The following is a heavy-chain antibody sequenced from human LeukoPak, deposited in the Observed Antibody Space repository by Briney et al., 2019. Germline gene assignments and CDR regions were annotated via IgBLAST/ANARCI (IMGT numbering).Heavy chain of an antibody. Sequence: PGGSLRLSCAASGFTFSSYAMHWVRQAPGKGLEGVAVISYDGSNKYYADSVKGRFTISRDNSKNTLYLQMDSLRAEDTAVYYCARDYMMVNWFDPWGQGTLVTVSS. CDR3: ARDYMMVNWFDP. CDR2: ISYDGSNK. V-gene: IGHV3-30-3*01. J-gene: IGHJ5*02. CDR1: GFTFSSYA. D-gene: IGHD2-8*01.